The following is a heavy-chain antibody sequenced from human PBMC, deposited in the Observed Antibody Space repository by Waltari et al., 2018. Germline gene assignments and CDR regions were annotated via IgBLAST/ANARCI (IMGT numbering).Heavy chain of an antibody. CDR2: MSSGSSTI. CDR3: ARGSSGWYGVWFDS. CDR1: GFTFKTYA. Sequence: EVQLDESGGGLVHPGGSLGLSCEASGFTFKTYAMSWVRQPPGKGLEWISYMSSGSSTIYYADCVKGRFTTSRDNAKSSLYLEMNSLRDEDTAVYYCARGSSGWYGVWFDSWGQGTPVTVSS. V-gene: IGHV3-48*02. J-gene: IGHJ5*01. D-gene: IGHD6-19*01.